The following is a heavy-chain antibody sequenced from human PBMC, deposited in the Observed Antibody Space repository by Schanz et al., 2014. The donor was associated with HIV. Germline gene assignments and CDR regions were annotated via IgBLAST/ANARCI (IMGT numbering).Heavy chain of an antibody. D-gene: IGHD6-19*01. CDR2: IWFDGTQK. V-gene: IGHV3-33*01. CDR1: GFTFRNYG. J-gene: IGHJ4*02. CDR3: ARVSRPYSSGWYNVDY. Sequence: QVQLVESGGGVVQPGKSLRLSCAASGFTFRNYGIHWVRQAPGKGLSWVAGIWFDGTQKIYAASVKGRFTISRDDSANTVHLQMSSVRAEDTGVYFCARVSRPYSSGWYNVDYWGQGTLVTVSS.